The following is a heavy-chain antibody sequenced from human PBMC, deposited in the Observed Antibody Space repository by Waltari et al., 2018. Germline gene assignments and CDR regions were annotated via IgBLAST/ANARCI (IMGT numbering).Heavy chain of an antibody. Sequence: QVQLQESGPGLVKPSQTLTLPCTVSSGSISIPDYFWSWIRQAPGKGLEWIGSVSYRGITYYNPSLESRVTMSVDTSKNQFSLNLNSMTAADAAVYYCARTTFVRYFDYWGQGTLVTVSS. CDR1: SGSISIPDYF. CDR3: ARTTFVRYFDY. D-gene: IGHD1-1*01. J-gene: IGHJ4*02. CDR2: VSYRGIT. V-gene: IGHV4-30-4*01.